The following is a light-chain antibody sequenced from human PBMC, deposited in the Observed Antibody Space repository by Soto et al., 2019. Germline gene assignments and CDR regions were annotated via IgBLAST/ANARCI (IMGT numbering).Light chain of an antibody. V-gene: IGKV3-20*01. J-gene: IGKJ3*01. CDR3: QHYGTSAL. CDR2: GAS. CDR1: QSVSGSY. Sequence: EIVLTQSPGTLSLSPGERATLSCRASQSVSGSYLAWYQQKPGQAPRLLIYGASNRATGIPDRFSVSASGTDFTLTISRLEPEDFAVYYCQHYGTSALFGPGTKVDIK.